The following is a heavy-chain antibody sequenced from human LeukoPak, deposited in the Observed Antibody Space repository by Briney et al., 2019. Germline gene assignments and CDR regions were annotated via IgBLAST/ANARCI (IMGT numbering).Heavy chain of an antibody. CDR2: INTDGSST. CDR1: GFTFSSYW. CDR3: ARILELLPYYYMDV. V-gene: IGHV3-74*01. J-gene: IGHJ6*03. Sequence: GGSLRLSCAASGFTFSSYWMHWVRQAPGKGLVWVSRINTDGSSTSYADSVKGRFTISRDNAKNTLYLQMNSLRAEDTAAYYCARILELLPYYYMDVWGKGTTVTVSS. D-gene: IGHD1-7*01.